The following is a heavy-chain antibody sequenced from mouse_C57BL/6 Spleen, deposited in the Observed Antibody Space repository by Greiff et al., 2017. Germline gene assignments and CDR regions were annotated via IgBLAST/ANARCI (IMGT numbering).Heavy chain of an antibody. D-gene: IGHD1-1*01. Sequence: QVQLQQSGAELVKPGASVKISCKASGYAFSSYWMNWVKQRPGKGLEWIGQIYPGDGAPNYNGKFKGKATLTADKSSSTAYMQLSSLTSEDSAVYFCARFTTVVAHWYFDVWGTGTTVTVSS. CDR3: ARFTTVVAHWYFDV. V-gene: IGHV1-80*01. CDR2: IYPGDGAP. J-gene: IGHJ1*03. CDR1: GYAFSSYW.